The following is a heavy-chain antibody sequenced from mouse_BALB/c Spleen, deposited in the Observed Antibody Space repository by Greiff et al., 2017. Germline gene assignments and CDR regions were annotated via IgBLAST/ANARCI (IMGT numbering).Heavy chain of an antibody. CDR3: ARSGGATYAMDY. V-gene: IGHV2-9*02. J-gene: IGHJ4*01. CDR1: GFSLTSYG. Sequence: VMLVESGPGLVVPSQSLSITCTVSGFSLTSYGVHWVRQPPGKGLEWLGVIWAGGSTNYNSALMSRLSISKDNSKSQVFLKMNSLQTDDTAMYYCARSGGATYAMDYWGQGTSVTVSS. CDR2: IWAGGST. D-gene: IGHD3-1*01.